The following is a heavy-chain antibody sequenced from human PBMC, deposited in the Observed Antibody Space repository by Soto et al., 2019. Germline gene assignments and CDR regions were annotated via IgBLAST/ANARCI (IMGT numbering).Heavy chain of an antibody. CDR3: ATARRITMVRAYYYGMDV. CDR1: GYTFTNFG. CDR2: FDPEDGET. D-gene: IGHD3-10*01. V-gene: IGHV1-24*01. J-gene: IGHJ6*02. Sequence: ASVKVSCKASGYTFTNFGISWVRQAPGQGLEWMGGFDPEDGETIYAQKFQGRVTMTEDTSTDTAYMELSSLRSEDTAVYYCATARRITMVRAYYYGMDVWGQGTTVTVSS.